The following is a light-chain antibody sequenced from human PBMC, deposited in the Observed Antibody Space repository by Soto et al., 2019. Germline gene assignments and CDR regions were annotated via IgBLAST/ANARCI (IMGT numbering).Light chain of an antibody. CDR2: DAS. CDR1: QSVSTY. CDR3: QQRSNWPLT. J-gene: IGKJ3*01. Sequence: EIVLTQSPATLFLSPGERATLSCRASQSVSTYLAWYQQKPGQAPRLLIYDASSRATGIPARFSGSGSGTDFTLTISSLESEDFAVYYCQQRSNWPLTFGPGTKVDIK. V-gene: IGKV3-11*01.